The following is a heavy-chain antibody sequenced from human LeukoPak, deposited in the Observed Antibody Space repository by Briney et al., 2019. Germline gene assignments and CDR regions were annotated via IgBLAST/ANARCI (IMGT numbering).Heavy chain of an antibody. CDR1: GFTFSSYS. D-gene: IGHD3-10*01. CDR2: MKKDGSET. CDR3: GRHRSGSGTYFIDY. V-gene: IGHV3-7*01. Sequence: GGSLRLSCVVSGFTFSSYSMFWVRQAPGKGLQWVANMKKDGSETNYVDSVKGRFTISRDNAKNSLYLQMNSLRAEDTAVYYCGRHRSGSGTYFIDYWGQGTLVSVSS. J-gene: IGHJ4*02.